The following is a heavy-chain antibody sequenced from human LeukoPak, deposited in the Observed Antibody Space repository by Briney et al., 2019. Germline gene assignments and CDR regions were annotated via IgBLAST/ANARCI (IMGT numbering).Heavy chain of an antibody. V-gene: IGHV3-23*01. CDR1: GFKFTNYA. J-gene: IGHJ4*02. CDR2: IGGSGVTK. Sequence: GGSLRLSCAASGFKFTNYAMHWVRQAPGKGLEWVSTIGGSGVTKFYADSVAGRFTISRDNSNNTLYLQMNSLRAEDTAVYYCATNCGGDCTTRVWGQGTLVTDSS. D-gene: IGHD2-21*02. CDR3: ATNCGGDCTTRV.